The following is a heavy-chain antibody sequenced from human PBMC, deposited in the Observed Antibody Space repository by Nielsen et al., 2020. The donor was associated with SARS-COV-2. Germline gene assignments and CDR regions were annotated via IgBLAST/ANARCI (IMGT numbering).Heavy chain of an antibody. CDR2: IDPSDSYT. Sequence: GESLKISCKGSGYSFTSNWITWVRQVPGKGLEWVGRIDPSDSYTNYSPSFQGHVTISVDRAISTAFLQWSSLRASDSAMYYCARPASGTYQNPDYWGQGTLVTVSS. J-gene: IGHJ4*02. CDR1: GYSFTSNW. V-gene: IGHV5-10-1*01. D-gene: IGHD1-26*01. CDR3: ARPASGTYQNPDY.